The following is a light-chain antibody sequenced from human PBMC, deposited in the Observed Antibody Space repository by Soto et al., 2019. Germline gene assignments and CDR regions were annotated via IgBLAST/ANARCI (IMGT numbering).Light chain of an antibody. CDR3: QQYNGYWT. CDR2: EAS. CDR1: QSISDS. V-gene: IGKV1-5*03. J-gene: IGKJ1*01. Sequence: DIQMTQSPSTLSASVGDRVTITCRASQSISDSLAWYQQKPGKAPKLLIYEASSLKSGVPSSFSGSRSGTEYTLTISSLQPDDFATDYCQQYNGYWTFGQGTKVEIK.